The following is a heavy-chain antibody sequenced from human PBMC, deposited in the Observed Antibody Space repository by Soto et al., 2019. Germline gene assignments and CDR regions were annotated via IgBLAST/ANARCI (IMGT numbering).Heavy chain of an antibody. CDR2: IYYSGST. J-gene: IGHJ6*02. D-gene: IGHD3-10*01. V-gene: IGHV4-30-4*01. CDR3: ARDLRPVWFGDFSGGMDV. Sequence: SETLSLTCTVSGGSISSGDYYWSWIRQPPGKGLEWIGYIYYSGSTYYNPSLKSRVTISVDTSKNQFSLKLSSVTAADTAVYYCARDLRPVWFGDFSGGMDVWGQGTTVTVSS. CDR1: GGSISSGDYY.